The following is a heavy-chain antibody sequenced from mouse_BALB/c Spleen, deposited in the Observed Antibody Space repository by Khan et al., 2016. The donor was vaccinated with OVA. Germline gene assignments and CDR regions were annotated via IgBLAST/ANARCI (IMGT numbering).Heavy chain of an antibody. CDR1: GFNIKDTY. CDR3: ANDGNHQAWFAY. V-gene: IGHV14-3*02. Sequence: VQLQQPGAELVKPGASVKLSCTASGFNIKDTYMHWVKQRPEQGLEWIGRIDPANGNTKYDPKFQGKATITADTSSNTAYLQLSSLTSEDTAVYSCANDGNHQAWFAYWGQGTLVTVSA. CDR2: IDPANGNT. J-gene: IGHJ3*01. D-gene: IGHD2-1*01.